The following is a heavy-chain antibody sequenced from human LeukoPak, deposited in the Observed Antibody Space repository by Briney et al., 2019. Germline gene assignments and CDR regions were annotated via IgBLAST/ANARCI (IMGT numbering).Heavy chain of an antibody. CDR3: AELGITMIGGV. CDR1: GFTVTNAW. Sequence: GGSLRLSCAASGFTVTNAWMNWVRQAPGKGLEWVSYISSSGSTIYYAGSVKGRFTISRDNAKNSLYLQMNSLRAEDTAVYYCAELGITMIGGVWGKGTTVTISS. D-gene: IGHD3-10*02. CDR2: ISSSGSTI. V-gene: IGHV3-48*04. J-gene: IGHJ6*04.